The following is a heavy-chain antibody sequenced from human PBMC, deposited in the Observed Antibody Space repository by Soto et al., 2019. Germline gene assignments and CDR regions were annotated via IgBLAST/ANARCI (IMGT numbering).Heavy chain of an antibody. J-gene: IGHJ5*02. V-gene: IGHV1-8*01. CDR2: MNPNSGNT. CDR3: VRMASSGTLNWFDP. D-gene: IGHD1-1*01. CDR1: ESTFMNYD. Sequence: GASVKVSYKASESTFMNYDISWARQATGQGLEWMGWMNPNSGNTGYALKFQGRVSMTRNTSIYTVYLELSSLASDDTAVYYCVRMASSGTLNWFDPWGQGTLVTVSS.